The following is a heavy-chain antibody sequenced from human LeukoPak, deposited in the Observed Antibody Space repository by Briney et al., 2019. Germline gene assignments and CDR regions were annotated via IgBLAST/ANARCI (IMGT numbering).Heavy chain of an antibody. V-gene: IGHV3-20*04. D-gene: IGHD1-26*01. CDR2: INWNGGST. CDR1: GFTFDGYG. J-gene: IGHJ4*02. CDR3: AREFGGLYWEPLYYFDY. Sequence: PGGSLRLSCAASGFTFDGYGMSWVRQAPGKGLEWVSGINWNGGSTGYADSVKGRFTISRDNAKNSLYLQMNSLRAEDTALYYCAREFGGLYWEPLYYFDYWGQGTLVTVSS.